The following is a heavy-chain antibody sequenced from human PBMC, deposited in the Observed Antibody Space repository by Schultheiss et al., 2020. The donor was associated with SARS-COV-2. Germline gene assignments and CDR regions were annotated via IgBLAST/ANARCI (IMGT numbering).Heavy chain of an antibody. CDR2: SHYSGAT. CDR1: GGSIYSHY. Sequence: GSLRLSCTVSGGSIYSHYWNWIRQPPGKGPEWIGFSHYSGATMYNPSLRSRVSMSVDTSKNQFTLQLSSVTAADTAVYYCARWGAESSPSCHGFDLWGQGTTVTVSS. D-gene: IGHD2-2*01. CDR3: ARWGAESSPSCHGFDL. J-gene: IGHJ6*02. V-gene: IGHV4-59*11.